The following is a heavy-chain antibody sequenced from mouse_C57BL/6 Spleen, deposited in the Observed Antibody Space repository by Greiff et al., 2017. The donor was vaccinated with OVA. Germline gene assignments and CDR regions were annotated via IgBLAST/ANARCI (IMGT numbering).Heavy chain of an antibody. CDR1: GYTFTDHT. D-gene: IGHD4-1*01. CDR3: ARALNWDDWYFDV. V-gene: IGHV1-78*01. J-gene: IGHJ1*03. Sequence: LQESDAELVKPGASVKISCKVSGYTFTDHTIHWMKQRPEQGLEWIGNIYPRDGSTKYNEKFKGKATMTADKSSSTAYMQLNSLTSEDSAVYFCARALNWDDWYFDVWGTGTTVTVSS. CDR2: IYPRDGST.